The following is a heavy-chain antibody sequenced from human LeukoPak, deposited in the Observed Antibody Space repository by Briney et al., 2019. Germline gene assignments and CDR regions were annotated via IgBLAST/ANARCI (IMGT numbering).Heavy chain of an antibody. Sequence: GGSLRLSCIASGFTFSRYWMHWVRQAPGKGLAWVSRINSDGSSTSYADSVKGRFTISKDNVKNTLYLQMNSLRVEDTAVYYCARDSPQCSGGYCYFVYWGQGTLVTVSS. J-gene: IGHJ4*02. CDR2: INSDGSST. D-gene: IGHD2-15*01. CDR1: GFTFSRYW. CDR3: ARDSPQCSGGYCYFVY. V-gene: IGHV3-74*01.